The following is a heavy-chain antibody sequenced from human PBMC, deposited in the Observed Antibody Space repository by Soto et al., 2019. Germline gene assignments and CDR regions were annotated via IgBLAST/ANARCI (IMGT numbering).Heavy chain of an antibody. J-gene: IGHJ6*02. D-gene: IGHD5-12*01. Sequence: GGSLRLSCAASGFTFSSYSMNWVRQAPGKGLEWVSYISSSSTIYYADSVKGRFTISRDNAKNSLYLQMNSLRAEDTAVYYCARDGGYSPDYYGMDVWGQGTTVTVSS. CDR3: ARDGGYSPDYYGMDV. CDR2: ISSSSTI. CDR1: GFTFSSYS. V-gene: IGHV3-48*01.